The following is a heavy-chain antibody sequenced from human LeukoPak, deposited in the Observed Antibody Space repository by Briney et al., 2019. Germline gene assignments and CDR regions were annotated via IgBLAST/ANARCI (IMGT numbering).Heavy chain of an antibody. Sequence: PGGSLRLSCAASGFTFSSYAMSWFRQAPGKGLEWVSAISGSGGSTYYADSVKGRFTISRDNSKNTLYLQMNSLRAEDTAVYYCAKVRWDVVVPAASFDYWGQGTLVTVSS. J-gene: IGHJ4*02. CDR3: AKVRWDVVVPAASFDY. CDR1: GFTFSSYA. CDR2: ISGSGGST. D-gene: IGHD2-2*01. V-gene: IGHV3-23*01.